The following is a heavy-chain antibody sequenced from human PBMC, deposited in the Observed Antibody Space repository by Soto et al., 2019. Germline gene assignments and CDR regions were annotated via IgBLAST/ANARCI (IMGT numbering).Heavy chain of an antibody. Sequence: PSETLSLTCTVSGGSISDSYWPWIRQPPGQGLEWIGFISYSGSTNYNPSLKSRVTMSVDTSKNQFSLNLRSVTAADTAMYYCARGVDRQWADYWGQGTLVTVSS. V-gene: IGHV4-59*01. CDR3: ARGVDRQWADY. CDR1: GGSISDSY. D-gene: IGHD6-19*01. CDR2: ISYSGST. J-gene: IGHJ4*02.